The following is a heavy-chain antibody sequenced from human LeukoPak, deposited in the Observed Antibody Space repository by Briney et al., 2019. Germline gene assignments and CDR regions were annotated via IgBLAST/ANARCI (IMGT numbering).Heavy chain of an antibody. V-gene: IGHV3-21*01. Sequence: GGSLRLSCAASGFTFSSYSMNWVRQAPGKGLEWVSSIISSSSYIYYADSVKGRFTISRDNAKNSLYLQMNSLRAEDTAVYYCARDLYYYDSSGYQDPWGQGTLVTVSS. J-gene: IGHJ5*02. CDR1: GFTFSSYS. CDR3: ARDLYYYDSSGYQDP. D-gene: IGHD3-22*01. CDR2: IISSSSYI.